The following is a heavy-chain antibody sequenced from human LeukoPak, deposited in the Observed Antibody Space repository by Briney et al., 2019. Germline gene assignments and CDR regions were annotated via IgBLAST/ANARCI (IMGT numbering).Heavy chain of an antibody. V-gene: IGHV3-74*01. CDR3: ARSPYDFWSAYLHYFDY. Sequence: PGGSLRLSCAASGFTFSSYWMHWVRQAPGKGLVWVSRINSDGSSTSYADSVKGRFTISRDNAKNSLYLHLNSLRAEDTAVYYCARSPYDFWSAYLHYFDYWGQGTLVAVSS. CDR1: GFTFSSYW. CDR2: INSDGSST. D-gene: IGHD3-3*01. J-gene: IGHJ4*02.